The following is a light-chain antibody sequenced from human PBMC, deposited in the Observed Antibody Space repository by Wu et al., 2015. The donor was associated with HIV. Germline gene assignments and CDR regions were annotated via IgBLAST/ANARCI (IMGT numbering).Light chain of an antibody. V-gene: IGKV3-20*01. J-gene: IGKJ4*01. CDR2: GAS. Sequence: EIVLTQSPATLSLSPGERVTLSCRASQSVSSNYLAWYQQKPGQTPRLLIYGASSRAIGIPDRFSGSGSGTDFTLTISRLQPEDFAVYYCQQYGGSLTFGGGTKVEI. CDR3: QQYGGSLT. CDR1: QSVSSNY.